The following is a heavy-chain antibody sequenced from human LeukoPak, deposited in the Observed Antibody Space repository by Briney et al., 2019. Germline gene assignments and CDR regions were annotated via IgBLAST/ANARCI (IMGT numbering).Heavy chain of an antibody. V-gene: IGHV1-46*01. J-gene: IGHJ6*02. D-gene: IGHD3-22*01. CDR3: AAAPESSGYYNYGMDV. CDR1: GYTFTSFY. Sequence: ASVKVSCKASGYTFTSFYMHWVRQAPGQGLEWMGIINPSGGSTSYAQKFQGRVTMTRDTSTSTVYMELSSLRSEDTAVYYCAAAPESSGYYNYGMDVWGQGTTVTVSS. CDR2: INPSGGST.